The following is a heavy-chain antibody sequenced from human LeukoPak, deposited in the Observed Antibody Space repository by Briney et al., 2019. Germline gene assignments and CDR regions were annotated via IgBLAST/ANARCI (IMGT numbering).Heavy chain of an antibody. J-gene: IGHJ4*02. V-gene: IGHV3-7*01. D-gene: IGHD5-18*01. CDR3: ARGYSYGDGGYFDY. CDR2: INQNGSEK. CDR1: GFTFSRFW. Sequence: GGSLRLSCAASGFTFSRFWMSWVRQPPGKGLEWVANINQNGSEKYFVDSVKGRFTIYRDNARNSLHLQMNSLRAEDTAVYYCARGYSYGDGGYFDYWGQGTLVTVSS.